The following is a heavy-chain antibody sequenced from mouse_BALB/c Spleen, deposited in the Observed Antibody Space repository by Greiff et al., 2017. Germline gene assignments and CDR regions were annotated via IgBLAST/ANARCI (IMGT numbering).Heavy chain of an antibody. CDR2: INPSTGYT. CDR3: ARNARFAY. CDR1: GYTFTSYW. V-gene: IGHV1-7*01. J-gene: IGHJ3*01. Sequence: QVQLKESGAELAKPGASVKMSCKASGYTFTSYWMHWVKQRPGQGLEWIGYINPSTGYTEYNQKFKDKATLTADKSSSTAYMQLSSLTSEDSAVYYCARNARFAYWGQGTLVTVSA.